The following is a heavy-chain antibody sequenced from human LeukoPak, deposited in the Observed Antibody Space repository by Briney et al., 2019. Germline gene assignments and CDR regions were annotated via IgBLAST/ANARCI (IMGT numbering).Heavy chain of an antibody. CDR2: IYSSGNT. CDR1: GGSISSYY. Sequence: LETLSLTCTVSGGSISSYYWSWIRQPPGKGLEWIGYIYSSGNTDYNPSLKSRVTISVDTSKSQFSLKLSSVTAADTAIYYCARDPSTFYFDYWGQGALVTVSS. D-gene: IGHD3-16*01. J-gene: IGHJ4*02. V-gene: IGHV4-59*01. CDR3: ARDPSTFYFDY.